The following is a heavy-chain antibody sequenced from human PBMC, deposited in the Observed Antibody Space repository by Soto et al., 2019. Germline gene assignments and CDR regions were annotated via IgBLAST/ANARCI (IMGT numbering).Heavy chain of an antibody. J-gene: IGHJ6*02. Sequence: EVQLVESGGGSVQPGGSLRLSCAASGFTVSGHWMHWVHQEPGRGLVWVSLISPDGSVTTYADSVKGRFTISRDNAKNTLTLQMNSLRAEDTAVYYCARGINYAMDVWGQGTTVTVSS. V-gene: IGHV3-74*01. CDR2: ISPDGSVT. CDR1: GFTVSGHW. CDR3: ARGINYAMDV.